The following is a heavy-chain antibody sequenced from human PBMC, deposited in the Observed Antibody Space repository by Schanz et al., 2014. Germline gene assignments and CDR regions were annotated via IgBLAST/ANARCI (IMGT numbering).Heavy chain of an antibody. J-gene: IGHJ4*02. D-gene: IGHD1-7*01. Sequence: QVQLQQWGAGLLKPSETLSLTCAFSGGSFSGYWWTWVRQSPGKGLEWIGEVNHGGYTNYNPALKSRVTVSLDMSKKKFSLSLISVTAADTAAYYCATWSGTRLFHNWGQGTLVTVSS. CDR1: GGSFSGYW. V-gene: IGHV4-34*01. CDR2: VNHGGYT. CDR3: ATWSGTRLFHN.